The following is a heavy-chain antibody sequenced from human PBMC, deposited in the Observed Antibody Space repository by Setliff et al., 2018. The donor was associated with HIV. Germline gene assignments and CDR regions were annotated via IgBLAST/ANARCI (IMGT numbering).Heavy chain of an antibody. V-gene: IGHV4-59*11. J-gene: IGHJ4*02. CDR2: IYYTGST. CDR1: GGSISGHY. D-gene: IGHD3-10*01. CDR3: ARNRVPSSL. Sequence: KPSETLSLTCSFSGGSISGHYWSWIRQTPGKGLEWIATIYYTGSTDYNPSLMSRVTISLDTPKNQFSLKLNSVIAADTAVYYCARNRVPSSLWGQGTLVTVSS.